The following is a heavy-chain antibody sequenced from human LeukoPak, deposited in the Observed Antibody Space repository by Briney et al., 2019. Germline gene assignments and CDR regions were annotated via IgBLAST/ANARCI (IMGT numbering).Heavy chain of an antibody. V-gene: IGHV1-3*01. CDR1: GYTFTSYA. D-gene: IGHD1-26*01. J-gene: IGHJ6*02. CDR2: INAGNGNT. Sequence: GASVKVSCKASGYTFTSYAMHWVRQAPGQRLEWMGWINAGNGNTKYSQKFQGRVTITRDTSASTAYMELSSLRSEDTAVYYCAREDIVGATPYYYYGMDVWGQGTTVTVSS. CDR3: AREDIVGATPYYYYGMDV.